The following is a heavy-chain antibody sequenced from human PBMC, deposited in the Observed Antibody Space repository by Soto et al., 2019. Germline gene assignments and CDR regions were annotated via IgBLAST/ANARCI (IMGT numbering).Heavy chain of an antibody. CDR3: ARENCSGGSCYHAFDI. Sequence: PAETLSLTWTASGVSISRGGYYWSWIRQHPGKGLEWIGYIYYSGSTYYNPSLKSRVTISVDTSKNQFSLKLSSVTAADTAVYYCARENCSGGSCYHAFDIWAKGQWSPSPQ. D-gene: IGHD2-15*01. J-gene: IGHJ3*02. CDR2: IYYSGST. CDR1: GVSISRGGYY. V-gene: IGHV4-31*02.